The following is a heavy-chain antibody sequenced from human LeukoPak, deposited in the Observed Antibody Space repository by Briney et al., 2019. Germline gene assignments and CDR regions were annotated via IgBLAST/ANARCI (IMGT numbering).Heavy chain of an antibody. J-gene: IGHJ4*02. V-gene: IGHV3-23*01. Sequence: GGSLRLSCVVSGLNFSKNAMNWVRQAPGKGPEWVSGIGSGDGDTYYAASVKGRFTISRDNSKNTLYLQMNSLRAEDTALYYCATGKDDSGSYYRPIDYWGRGTLVTVSS. CDR3: ATGKDDSGSYYRPIDY. CDR2: IGSGDGDT. D-gene: IGHD3-10*01. CDR1: GLNFSKNA.